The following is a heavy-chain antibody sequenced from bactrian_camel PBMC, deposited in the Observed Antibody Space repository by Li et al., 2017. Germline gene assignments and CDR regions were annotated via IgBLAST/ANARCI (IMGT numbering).Heavy chain of an antibody. V-gene: IGHV3S53*01. CDR2: IGDPGTT. Sequence: QVQLVESGGGSVQAGGSLTLSCVASGDTYSPYRLVWFRQAAGKEREVVATIGDPGTTTYTDSAKGRFTISRDNDKDTLYLQMNNLKIEDTAVYYCALGSSRQATMTARGKGTQVTVS. CDR1: GDTYSPYR. D-gene: IGHD3*01. J-gene: IGHJ4*01.